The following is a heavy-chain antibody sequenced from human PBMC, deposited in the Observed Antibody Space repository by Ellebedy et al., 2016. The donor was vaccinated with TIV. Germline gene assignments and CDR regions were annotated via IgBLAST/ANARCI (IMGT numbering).Heavy chain of an antibody. CDR2: ITASGDRT. Sequence: GGSLRLXCAASGFTFASYAMNWVRQAPGKGLEWVSGITASGDRTFYADSVKGRFTVSRDNSDNTVYLTLNTLRAEDTALYYCAKDRYGAALNYFTSWGQGTLVTVSA. CDR3: AKDRYGAALNYFTS. D-gene: IGHD4/OR15-4a*01. V-gene: IGHV3-23*01. CDR1: GFTFASYA. J-gene: IGHJ4*02.